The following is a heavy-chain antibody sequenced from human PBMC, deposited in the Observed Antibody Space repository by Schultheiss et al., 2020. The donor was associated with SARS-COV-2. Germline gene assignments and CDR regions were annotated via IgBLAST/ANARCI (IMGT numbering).Heavy chain of an antibody. Sequence: GGSLRLSCAASGFTFSSYGMHWVRQAPGKGLEWVSVIYSGGSTYYADSVKGRFTISRDNSKNTLYLQMNSLRAEDTAVYYCASITAAADFDYWGQGTLVTVSS. V-gene: IGHV3-NL1*01. CDR2: IYSGGST. CDR1: GFTFSSYG. CDR3: ASITAAADFDY. D-gene: IGHD6-13*01. J-gene: IGHJ4*02.